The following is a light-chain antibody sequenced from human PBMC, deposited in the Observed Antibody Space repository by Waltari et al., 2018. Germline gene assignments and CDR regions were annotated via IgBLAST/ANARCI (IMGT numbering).Light chain of an antibody. CDR3: TSFTSSRTYV. J-gene: IGLJ1*01. V-gene: IGLV2-14*03. CDR2: DVS. Sequence: QSALTQPVSVSGSPGQSIAISCTGTSSDVGGFVSVFWYQQHPGKVPKLMIYDVSARPSGVSNRFSGSKSGNTASLTISGLQAEDEADYYCTSFTSSRTYVFGTGTKVTVL. CDR1: SSDVGGFVS.